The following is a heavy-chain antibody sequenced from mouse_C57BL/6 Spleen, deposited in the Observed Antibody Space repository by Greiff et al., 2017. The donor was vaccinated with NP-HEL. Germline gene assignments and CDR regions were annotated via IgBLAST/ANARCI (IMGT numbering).Heavy chain of an antibody. D-gene: IGHD1-1*01. V-gene: IGHV1-82*01. J-gene: IGHJ2*01. CDR2: IYPGDGDT. Sequence: QVQLKESGPELVKPGASVKISCKASGYAFSSSWMNWVKQRPGKGLEWIGRIYPGDGDTNYNGKFKGKATLTADKSSSTAYMQLSSLTSEDSAVYFCARGGLFYYGSSPYYFDYWGQGTTLTVSS. CDR1: GYAFSSSW. CDR3: ARGGLFYYGSSPYYFDY.